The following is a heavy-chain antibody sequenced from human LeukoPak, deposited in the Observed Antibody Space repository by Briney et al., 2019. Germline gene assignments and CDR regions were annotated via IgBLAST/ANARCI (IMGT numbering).Heavy chain of an antibody. Sequence: GGSLRLSCAAAGFTFSHYAMTWVRQAPGKGLEWVSSINTGGSTYYAAPVKGRFTISRDDSKNTLYLQMDSLRAEDTAVYYCAKAFSAWACEYRGQGTLVTVSS. J-gene: IGHJ4*02. CDR2: INTGGST. D-gene: IGHD6-19*01. V-gene: IGHV3-23*01. CDR3: AKAFSAWACEY. CDR1: GFTFSHYA.